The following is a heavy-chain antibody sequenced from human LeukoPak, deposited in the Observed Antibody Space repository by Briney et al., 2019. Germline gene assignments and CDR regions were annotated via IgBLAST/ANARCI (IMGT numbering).Heavy chain of an antibody. Sequence: PSETLSLACAVYGGSFSGYYWSWIRQPPGKGLEWIGEINHSGSTNYNPSLKSRVTISVDTSKNQFSLKLSSVTAADTAVYYCARRITIFGVVIKNRGNWFDPWGQGTLVTVSS. J-gene: IGHJ5*02. D-gene: IGHD3-3*01. CDR2: INHSGST. V-gene: IGHV4-34*01. CDR1: GGSFSGYY. CDR3: ARRITIFGVVIKNRGNWFDP.